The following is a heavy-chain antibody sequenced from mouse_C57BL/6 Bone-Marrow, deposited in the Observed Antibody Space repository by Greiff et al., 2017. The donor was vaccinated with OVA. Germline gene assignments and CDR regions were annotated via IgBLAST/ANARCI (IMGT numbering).Heavy chain of an antibody. D-gene: IGHD1-1*02. CDR1: GYTFTSYW. V-gene: IGHV1-50*01. Sequence: QVQLQQPGAELVKPGASVKLSCKASGYTFTSYWMQWVKQRPGQGLEWIGEIDPSDSYTNYNQKFKGKATLTVDTSSSPAYMQLSSLTSGDSAVYYCARKEGKYGYWGQGTLVTVSA. CDR3: ARKEGKYGY. J-gene: IGHJ3*01. CDR2: IDPSDSYT.